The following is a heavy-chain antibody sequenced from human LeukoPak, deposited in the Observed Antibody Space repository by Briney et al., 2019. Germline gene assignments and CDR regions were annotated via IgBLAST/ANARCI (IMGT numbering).Heavy chain of an antibody. D-gene: IGHD2-2*01. V-gene: IGHV1-8*03. CDR2: MNPDSGNT. J-gene: IGHJ6*03. Sequence: ASVKVSCKASGYTFTNYDINWVRQATGQGLEWMGWMNPDSGNTGYAQKFQGRVTINKNTSISTAYMELSSLRSEDTALYYCARGPYCRSTSCPYYLDAWGKGTTVTVSS. CDR3: ARGPYCRSTSCPYYLDA. CDR1: GYTFTNYD.